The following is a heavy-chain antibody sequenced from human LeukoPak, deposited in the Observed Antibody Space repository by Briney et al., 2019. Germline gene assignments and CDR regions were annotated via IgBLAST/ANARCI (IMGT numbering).Heavy chain of an antibody. V-gene: IGHV1-69*05. CDR2: IIPIFGTA. CDR3: AGLSSYDFWGKGGDAFDI. D-gene: IGHD3-3*01. CDR1: GGTFSSYA. Sequence: SVKVSCKASGGTFSSYAISWVRQAPGQGLEWMGGIIPIFGTANYAQKFQGRVTITTDESTSTAYMELSSLRSEEPAVYYCAGLSSYDFWGKGGDAFDIWGQGTMVTVSS. J-gene: IGHJ3*02.